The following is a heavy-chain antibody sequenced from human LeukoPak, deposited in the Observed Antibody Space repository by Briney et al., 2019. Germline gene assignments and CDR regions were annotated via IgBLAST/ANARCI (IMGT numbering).Heavy chain of an antibody. V-gene: IGHV3-33*01. CDR2: IWYDGSKK. D-gene: IGHD3-3*01. J-gene: IGHJ4*02. CDR3: ARVQEFVEWLLDY. Sequence: PGGSLRLSCAASGFTFSSYGMHWVRQAPGKGREWVACIWYDGSKKYYAASVKGRFTISTDNSKNTLYLQMNSLRVEDTAVYYCARVQEFVEWLLDYWGQGTPVTVSS. CDR1: GFTFSSYG.